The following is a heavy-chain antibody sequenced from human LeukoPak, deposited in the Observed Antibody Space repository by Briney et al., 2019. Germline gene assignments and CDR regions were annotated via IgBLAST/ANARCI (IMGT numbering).Heavy chain of an antibody. D-gene: IGHD1-26*01. CDR3: EKDYSPESIVGATWAFDI. CDR1: GFTFSSYG. Sequence: PGGSLRLSCAASGFTFSSYGMHWVRQAPGKGLEWVAFIRYDGSNKYYADSVKGRFTISRDNSKNTLYLQMNSLRAEDTAVYYCEKDYSPESIVGATWAFDIWGQGTMVTVSS. J-gene: IGHJ3*02. CDR2: IRYDGSNK. V-gene: IGHV3-30*02.